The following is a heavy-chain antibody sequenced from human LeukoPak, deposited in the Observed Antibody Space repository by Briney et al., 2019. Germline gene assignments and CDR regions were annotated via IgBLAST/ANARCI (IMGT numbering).Heavy chain of an antibody. D-gene: IGHD4-23*01. J-gene: IGHJ4*02. CDR2: IRDKANSYTT. CDR1: GFTFSDHY. CDR3: ARVTYYYDC. Sequence: GGSLRLSCAASGFTFSDHYMDWVRQAPGKGLEWVGRIRDKANSYTTEYAASVKGRFTISRDDSKNSVYLQMSSLKTEDTAVYYCARVTYYYDCWGQGTLVTVSS. V-gene: IGHV3-72*01.